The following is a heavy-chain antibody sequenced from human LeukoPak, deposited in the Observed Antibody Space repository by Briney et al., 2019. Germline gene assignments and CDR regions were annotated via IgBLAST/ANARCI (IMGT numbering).Heavy chain of an antibody. V-gene: IGHV3-30*18. CDR1: GFTFSSYG. CDR3: AKGGIAAAGTGGWFDP. Sequence: PGRSLRLSCAASGFTFSSYGMHWVRQAPGKGLEWVAVIWYGGSNKYYADSVKGRFTISRDNSKNTLYLQMNSLRAEDTAVYYCAKGGIAAAGTGGWFDPWGQGTLVTVSS. CDR2: IWYGGSNK. J-gene: IGHJ5*02. D-gene: IGHD6-13*01.